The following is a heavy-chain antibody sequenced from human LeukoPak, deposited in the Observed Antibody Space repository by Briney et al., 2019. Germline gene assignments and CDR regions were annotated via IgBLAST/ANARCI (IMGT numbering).Heavy chain of an antibody. D-gene: IGHD3-16*01. CDR3: ARDGGRYYYYGMDV. Sequence: PGGSLRLSCAASDFTFSLYTMNWVRQAPGKGLEWVSSISSSSTYIYYADSVKGRFTISRDNARNSLYLQMSSLRAEDTAVYYCARDGGRYYYYGMDVWGQGTTVTVSS. V-gene: IGHV3-21*01. CDR1: DFTFSLYT. CDR2: ISSSSTYI. J-gene: IGHJ6*02.